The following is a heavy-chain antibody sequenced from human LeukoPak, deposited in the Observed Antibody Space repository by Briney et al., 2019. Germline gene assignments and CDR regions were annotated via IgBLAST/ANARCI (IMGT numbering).Heavy chain of an antibody. CDR2: ISSTGTYI. CDR3: ARDSPGEVITARGDY. D-gene: IGHD4-23*01. CDR1: GFTFSTYS. J-gene: IGHJ4*02. Sequence: GGSLRLSCAASGFTFSTYSMNWVRQAPGKGLQWVSSISSTGTYIYYADSVKGRFTISRDNAENSLYLQMNSLRAEDTAVYYCARDSPGEVITARGDYWGQGTLVAVSS. V-gene: IGHV3-21*01.